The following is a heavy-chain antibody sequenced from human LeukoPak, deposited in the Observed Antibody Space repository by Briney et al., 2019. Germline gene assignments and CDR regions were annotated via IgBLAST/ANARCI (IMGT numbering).Heavy chain of an antibody. D-gene: IGHD3-10*01. CDR2: INPNSGGT. CDR3: ARDAMVRGVTGLDY. Sequence: ASVKVSCKASGYTFTSYGISWVRQAPGQGLEWMGWINPNSGGTNYAQKFQGWVTMTRDTSISTAYMELSRLRSDDTAVYYCARDAMVRGVTGLDYWGLGTLVTVSS. J-gene: IGHJ4*02. V-gene: IGHV1-2*04. CDR1: GYTFTSYG.